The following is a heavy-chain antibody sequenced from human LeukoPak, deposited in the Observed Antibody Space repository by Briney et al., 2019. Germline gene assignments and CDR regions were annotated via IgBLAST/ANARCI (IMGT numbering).Heavy chain of an antibody. CDR2: ISGSGGTT. CDR3: AKEETTVATPGIDY. D-gene: IGHD4-23*01. Sequence: GGSLRLSCAASGFTFCIYAMSWVRQAPGKGLEWVSAISGSGGTTYYADCVKGRFTITRDNSKNALYLQMISLRAEDTAIYYCAKEETTVATPGIDYWGQGTLVTVSS. J-gene: IGHJ4*02. V-gene: IGHV3-23*01. CDR1: GFTFCIYA.